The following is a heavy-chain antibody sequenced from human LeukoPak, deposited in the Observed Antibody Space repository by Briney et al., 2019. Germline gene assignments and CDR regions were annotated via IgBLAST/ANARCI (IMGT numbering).Heavy chain of an antibody. V-gene: IGHV4-39*01. D-gene: IGHD6-19*01. CDR3: ARQGCSGWYGD. CDR2: IYYSGST. J-gene: IGHJ4*02. Sequence: NPSETLSLTCTVSGGSISSSSYYWGWIRQPPGKGLEWIGCIYYSGSTYYNPSLKSRVTISVDTSKNQFSLKLSSVTAADTAVYYCARQGCSGWYGDWGQGTLVTVSS. CDR1: GGSISSSSYY.